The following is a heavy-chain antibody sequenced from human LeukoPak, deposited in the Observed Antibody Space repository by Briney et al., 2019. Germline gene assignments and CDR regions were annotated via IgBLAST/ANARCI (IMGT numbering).Heavy chain of an antibody. Sequence: ASVKVSCKASGYTFTSYDINWVRQATGQGLEWMGWMNPNSGNTGYAQKFQGRVTITRNTSISTAYMELSSLRSEDTAVYYCARHFYDSSGYYYAENFGDAFDIWGQGTMVTVSS. CDR1: GYTFTSYD. CDR2: MNPNSGNT. J-gene: IGHJ3*02. CDR3: ARHFYDSSGYYYAENFGDAFDI. D-gene: IGHD3-22*01. V-gene: IGHV1-8*03.